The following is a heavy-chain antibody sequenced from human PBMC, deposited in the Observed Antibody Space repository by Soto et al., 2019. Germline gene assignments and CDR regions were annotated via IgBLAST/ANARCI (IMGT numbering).Heavy chain of an antibody. CDR2: IGGSGGDT. V-gene: IGHV3-23*01. CDR3: GRSPFRTNTRH. J-gene: IGHJ4*02. Sequence: PGGSLRLSCVGSGFPFSNNAMSGVRQTTGKGLEWVAMIGGSGGDTYCGESLKGQFIISRDISKCTIYLQMNNLRVEDSAVYYCGRSPFRTNTRHWGQGTLVTVSS. CDR1: GFPFSNNA. D-gene: IGHD2-2*01.